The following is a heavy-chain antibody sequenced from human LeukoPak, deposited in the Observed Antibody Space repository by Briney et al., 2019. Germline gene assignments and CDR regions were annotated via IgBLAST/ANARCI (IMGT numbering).Heavy chain of an antibody. CDR2: MHSGGST. J-gene: IGHJ4*02. D-gene: IGHD6-13*01. V-gene: IGHV3-53*01. CDR1: GFIVSNSY. Sequence: SGGSLRLSCAASGFIVSNSYMNWVRQTPGKGLEWVSVMHSGGSTYYSDSAKGRFTISRDNAKNTLYLQMNSLRAEDTAVYYCARDRPYSTSWYSFDSWGQGTLVTVSS. CDR3: ARDRPYSTSWYSFDS.